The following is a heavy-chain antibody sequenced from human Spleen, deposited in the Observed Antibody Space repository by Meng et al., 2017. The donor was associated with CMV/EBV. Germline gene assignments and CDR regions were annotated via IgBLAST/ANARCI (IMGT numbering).Heavy chain of an antibody. V-gene: IGHV4-59*01. CDR2: IYYSGST. D-gene: IGHD3-3*01. CDR3: ARNSLRFFDY. CDR1: GGSISSYY. Sequence: SETLSLTCIVSGGSISSYYWSWIRQPPGKGLEWIGYIYYSGSTNYNPSLKSRVTISVDTSKNQFSLKLSSVTAADTAVYYCARNSLRFFDYWGQGTLVTVSS. J-gene: IGHJ4*02.